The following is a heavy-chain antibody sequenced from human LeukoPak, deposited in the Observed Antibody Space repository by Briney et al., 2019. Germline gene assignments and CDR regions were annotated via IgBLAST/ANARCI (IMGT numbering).Heavy chain of an antibody. D-gene: IGHD3-10*01. Sequence: KPSETLSLTCAVYGGSFSGYYWSWVRQPPGKGLEWIGEINHSGSTNYNPSLKSRVTISVDTPKNQFSLKLSSVTAADTAVYYCAKSNGYGLVDIWGQGTMVTVSS. J-gene: IGHJ3*02. CDR1: GGSFSGYY. V-gene: IGHV4-34*01. CDR2: INHSGST. CDR3: AKSNGYGLVDI.